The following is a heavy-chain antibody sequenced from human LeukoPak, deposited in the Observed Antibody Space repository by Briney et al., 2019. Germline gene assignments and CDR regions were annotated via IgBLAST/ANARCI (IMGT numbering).Heavy chain of an antibody. Sequence: GGSLRLSCAASGFNFDDYGMSWVRQAPGKGLEWVSGINWNGGSTGYADSVKGRFTISRDNSKNTLYLQMNSLRAEDTAVYYCANFPKYTTLDYWGQGTLVTVSS. CDR2: INWNGGST. V-gene: IGHV3-20*04. D-gene: IGHD2-2*02. J-gene: IGHJ4*02. CDR3: ANFPKYTTLDY. CDR1: GFNFDDYG.